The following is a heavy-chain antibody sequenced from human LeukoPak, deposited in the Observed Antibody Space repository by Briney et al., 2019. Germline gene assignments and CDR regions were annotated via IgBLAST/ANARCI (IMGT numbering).Heavy chain of an antibody. CDR2: ISYDGSNK. Sequence: GGSLRLPCAASGFTFSSYAMHWVRQAPGKGLEWVAVISYDGSNKYYADSVKGRFTISRDNSKNTLYLQMNSLRAEDTAVYYCARDFESYYYGYFDSWGQGTLVTVSS. CDR3: ARDFESYYYGYFDS. D-gene: IGHD3-10*01. J-gene: IGHJ4*02. V-gene: IGHV3-30-3*01. CDR1: GFTFSSYA.